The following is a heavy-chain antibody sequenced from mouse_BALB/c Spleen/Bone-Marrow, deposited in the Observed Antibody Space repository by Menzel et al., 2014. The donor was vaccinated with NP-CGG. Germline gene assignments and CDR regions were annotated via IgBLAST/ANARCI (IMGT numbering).Heavy chain of an antibody. V-gene: IGHV1-5*01. J-gene: IGHJ4*01. Sequence: EVKLVESGIVLARPGASVKMSCKASGYSFTSYWMHWVKQRPGQGLEWIGAIYPGNSDTSYNQKFKGKAKLTAVTSASTAYMELSSLTNDDSAVYYCTPSVRRPLYAMDYWRQGTSVTVSS. CDR1: GYSFTSYW. D-gene: IGHD2-14*01. CDR3: TPSVRRPLYAMDY. CDR2: IYPGNSDT.